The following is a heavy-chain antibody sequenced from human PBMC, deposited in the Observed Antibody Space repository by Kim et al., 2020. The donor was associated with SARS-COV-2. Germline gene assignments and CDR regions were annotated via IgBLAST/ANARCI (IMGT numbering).Heavy chain of an antibody. V-gene: IGHV3-9*01. CDR2: INWNSDNI. CDR1: GFTFGDYA. D-gene: IGHD3-10*01. Sequence: GGSLRLSCAASGFTFGDYAMHWVRQAPGKGLEWVSGINWNSDNIGYADSVKGRFTISRDNAKNSLYLQMNSLRTEDTALYYCAKAPSAISGTNYYYYFYGMDVWGQGTTVTVSS. J-gene: IGHJ6*02. CDR3: AKAPSAISGTNYYYYFYGMDV.